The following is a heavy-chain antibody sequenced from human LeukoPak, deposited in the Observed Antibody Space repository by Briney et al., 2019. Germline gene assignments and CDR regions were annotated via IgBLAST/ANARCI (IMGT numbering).Heavy chain of an antibody. CDR2: IYYSGST. CDR1: GGSISSYY. J-gene: IGHJ4*02. D-gene: IGHD3-10*01. Sequence: SETLSLTCTVSGGSISSYYWGWIRQPPGKGLEWIGSIYYSGSTYYNASLKSRVTISVDTPKNQFSLRLSSVTAADTAVYYCARQDYYGSGDYWGQGTLVTVSS. V-gene: IGHV4-39*01. CDR3: ARQDYYGSGDY.